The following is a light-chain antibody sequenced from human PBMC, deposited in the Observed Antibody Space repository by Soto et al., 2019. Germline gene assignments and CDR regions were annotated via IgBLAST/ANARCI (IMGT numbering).Light chain of an antibody. J-gene: IGKJ4*01. CDR3: QQLNSYPF. Sequence: IQLTQSPSSLSASVGDRVTITCRASQGIRSYLAWYQQKPGKAPKLLIYAASTLQSGVPSRFSGSGSGTDFTLTISSLQPEDFATYYCQQLNSYPFFGGGTKVEIK. CDR1: QGIRSY. CDR2: AAS. V-gene: IGKV1-9*01.